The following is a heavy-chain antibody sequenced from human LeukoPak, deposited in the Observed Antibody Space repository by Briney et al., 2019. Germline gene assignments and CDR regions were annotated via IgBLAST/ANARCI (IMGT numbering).Heavy chain of an antibody. D-gene: IGHD6-13*01. CDR3: AKGGDSSSWYDYYYYMDV. Sequence: GGSLRLSCAASGFTLSSYSMNWVRQAPGKGLEWVSSISSSSSYIYYADSVKGRFTISRDNAKNSLYLQMNSLRAEDTALYYCAKGGDSSSWYDYYYYMDVWGKGTTVTISS. CDR1: GFTLSSYS. J-gene: IGHJ6*03. V-gene: IGHV3-21*04. CDR2: ISSSSSYI.